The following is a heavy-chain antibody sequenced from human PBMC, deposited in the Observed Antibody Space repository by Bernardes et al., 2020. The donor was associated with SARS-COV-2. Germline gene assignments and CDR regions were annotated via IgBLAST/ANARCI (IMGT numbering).Heavy chain of an antibody. D-gene: IGHD4-17*01. CDR2: IYYSGST. J-gene: IGHJ2*01. Sequence: SETLSLTCTVSGGSISSSSYYWGWIRQPPGKGLEWIGSIYYSGSTYYNPSLKSRVTISVDTSKNQFSLKLSSVTAADTAVYYCAGVGYGDYEWYFVLWGRSTLVTVSS. CDR3: AGVGYGDYEWYFVL. V-gene: IGHV4-39*01. CDR1: GGSISSSSYY.